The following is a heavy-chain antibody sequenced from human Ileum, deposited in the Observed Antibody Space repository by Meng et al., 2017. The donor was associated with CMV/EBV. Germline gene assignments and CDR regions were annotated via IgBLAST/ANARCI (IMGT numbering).Heavy chain of an antibody. CDR3: ARYEAYCSDTACFVGSYFDI. CDR1: GYTFTRYA. D-gene: IGHD2-2*01. Sequence: ASVKVSCKASGYTFTRYAISWVRQAPGQGLEWMGRISTHNGDTDTAQQFQERLTMTTDTSTSTAYMELRSLRSDDTAVYYFARYEAYCSDTACFVGSYFDIWGQGTMVTVSS. V-gene: IGHV1-18*01. J-gene: IGHJ4*02. CDR2: ISTHNGDT.